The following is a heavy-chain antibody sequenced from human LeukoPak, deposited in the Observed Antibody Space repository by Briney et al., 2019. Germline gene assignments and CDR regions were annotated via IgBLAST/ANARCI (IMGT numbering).Heavy chain of an antibody. Sequence: GSSVKVSCKASGGTFSSYAISWVRQAPGQGLEWMGGIIPIFGTANYAQKFQGRVTITADKSTSTAYMELSSLRSEDTAVYYCASDLTMVRGVLGYWGQGTLVTVSS. CDR1: GGTFSSYA. D-gene: IGHD3-10*01. CDR3: ASDLTMVRGVLGY. J-gene: IGHJ4*02. CDR2: IIPIFGTA. V-gene: IGHV1-69*06.